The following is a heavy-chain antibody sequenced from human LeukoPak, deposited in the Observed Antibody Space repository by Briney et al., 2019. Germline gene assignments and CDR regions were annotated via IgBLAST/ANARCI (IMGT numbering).Heavy chain of an antibody. CDR1: GYTFTSYY. J-gene: IGHJ3*02. CDR2: VSAYNGNT. CDR3: ASWPLAAAGTSMSAFDI. V-gene: IGHV1-18*04. D-gene: IGHD6-13*01. Sequence: EASVKVSCKASGYTFTSYYMHWVRQAPGQGLEWMGWVSAYNGNTNYAQKLQGRVTMTTDTSTSTAYMELRSLTSDDTAVYYCASWPLAAAGTSMSAFDIWGQGTMVTVSS.